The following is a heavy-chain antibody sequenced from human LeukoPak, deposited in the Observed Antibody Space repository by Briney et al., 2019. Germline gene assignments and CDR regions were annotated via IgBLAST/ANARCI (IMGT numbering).Heavy chain of an antibody. J-gene: IGHJ4*02. CDR3: ARGQWRLFDY. Sequence: GGSLRLSCAASGFTFNNYWMSWVRQAPGKGLEWVANIKEDGSDIYYVDPVKGRFTISRDNAKNLLYLQMNSLRAEDTAVYYCARGQWRLFDYWGQGTLVTVSS. CDR2: IKEDGSDI. CDR1: GFTFNNYW. V-gene: IGHV3-7*04. D-gene: IGHD2-21*02.